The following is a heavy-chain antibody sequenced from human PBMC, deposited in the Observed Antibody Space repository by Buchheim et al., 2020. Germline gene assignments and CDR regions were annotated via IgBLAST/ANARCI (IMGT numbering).Heavy chain of an antibody. Sequence: QVQLQESGPGLVKPSQTLSLTCTVSGGSISSGFYYWSWIRQHPEKGLEWIGYILYSGSTYYNPSLKSRVTISVDTSKTQFSLKLNSVTAADTAVYYCARGVSATHFTHFDYWGQGTL. CDR2: ILYSGST. CDR3: ARGVSATHFTHFDY. V-gene: IGHV4-31*03. D-gene: IGHD3-3*02. J-gene: IGHJ4*02. CDR1: GGSISSGFYY.